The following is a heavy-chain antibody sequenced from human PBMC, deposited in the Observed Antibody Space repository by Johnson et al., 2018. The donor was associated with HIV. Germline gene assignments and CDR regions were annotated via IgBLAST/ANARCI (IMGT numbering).Heavy chain of an antibody. V-gene: IGHV3-30*03. J-gene: IGHJ3*02. D-gene: IGHD6-6*01. Sequence: QVQLVESGGGVVQPGGSLRLSCAASGFTFSDSSMNWIRQAPGKGLEWVAAISHDVNNKFSADSVKGRFTLSRDNSKNTLYLQMDSLRPEDTAVYDCARGSVSPPRDSRSSDDAFDIWCQGTMFTVSS. CDR2: ISHDVNNK. CDR3: ARGSVSPPRDSRSSDDAFDI. CDR1: GFTFSDSS.